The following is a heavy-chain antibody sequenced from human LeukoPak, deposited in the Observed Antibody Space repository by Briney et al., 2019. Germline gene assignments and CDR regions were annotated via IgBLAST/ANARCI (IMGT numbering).Heavy chain of an antibody. D-gene: IGHD6-19*01. V-gene: IGHV3-30*03. J-gene: IGHJ4*02. CDR2: ISYDGTNK. CDR1: GFTFSSYG. CDR3: ARVELYASGWYGSIDY. Sequence: QAGGSLRLPCAASGFTFSSYGMHWVRQAPGKGLDWVAVISYDGTNKYYADSVRGRFTISRDNSKNTLYLQMDSLRTEDTAVYYCARVELYASGWYGSIDYWGQGTLVAVSS.